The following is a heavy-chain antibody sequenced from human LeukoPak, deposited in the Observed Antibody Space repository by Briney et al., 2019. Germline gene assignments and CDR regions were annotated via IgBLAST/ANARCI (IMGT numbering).Heavy chain of an antibody. J-gene: IGHJ4*02. Sequence: SETLSLTCTVSGGSISNFYWSWIRQPAGKGLEWIGRVHTSGSTNYNPTLKSRITMSVDTSKNQFSLKLRSVTGADTAIYYCARGTERDRLRWIGYYFDYWGQGSLVTASS. CDR1: GGSISNFY. CDR3: ARGTERDRLRWIGYYFDY. CDR2: VHTSGST. D-gene: IGHD4-23*01. V-gene: IGHV4-4*07.